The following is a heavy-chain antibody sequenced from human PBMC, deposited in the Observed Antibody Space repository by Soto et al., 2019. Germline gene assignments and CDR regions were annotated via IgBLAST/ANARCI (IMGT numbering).Heavy chain of an antibody. Sequence: GGSLRLSCAASGFTVSSNYMSWVRQAPGKGLEWVSVIYSGGSIYYADSVKGRFTISRDNAKNSLYLQMNSLRAEDTAVYYCARDLSWGSNWYYYMDVWGKGTTVTVS. J-gene: IGHJ6*03. CDR2: IYSGGSI. D-gene: IGHD7-27*01. V-gene: IGHV3-53*01. CDR3: ARDLSWGSNWYYYMDV. CDR1: GFTVSSNY.